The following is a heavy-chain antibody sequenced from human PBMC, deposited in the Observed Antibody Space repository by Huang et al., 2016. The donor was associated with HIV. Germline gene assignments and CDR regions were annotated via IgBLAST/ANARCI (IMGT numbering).Heavy chain of an antibody. Sequence: QLLLQESGPGLVKPSEALALTCAVSGGPIRSSDYHWGWIRQPPGKGLEWIGSIYYKGSTLYRPSLKSRVTIAVDTSKNLFFLNLTSMTAADTAVYYCARHREGPVAYYSGWGSHLNYMDVWGRGRTVVVSS. V-gene: IGHV4-39*01. CDR1: GGPIRSSDYH. CDR3: ARHREGPVAYYSGWGSHLNYMDV. D-gene: IGHD3-10*01. J-gene: IGHJ6*03. CDR2: IYYKGST.